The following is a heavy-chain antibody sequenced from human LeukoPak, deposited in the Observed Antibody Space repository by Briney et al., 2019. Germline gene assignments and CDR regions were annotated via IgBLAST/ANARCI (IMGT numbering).Heavy chain of an antibody. V-gene: IGHV1-69*13. CDR3: ARGGPYGDYLDAFDI. J-gene: IGHJ3*02. Sequence: SLKVSCKASGGTFSSYAISWVRHAPGPGLEWMGGIIPIFGTANYAQKFQGRVTITADESTSTAYMELSSLRSEDTAVYYCARGGPYGDYLDAFDIWGQGTMVTVSS. CDR2: IIPIFGTA. D-gene: IGHD4-17*01. CDR1: GGTFSSYA.